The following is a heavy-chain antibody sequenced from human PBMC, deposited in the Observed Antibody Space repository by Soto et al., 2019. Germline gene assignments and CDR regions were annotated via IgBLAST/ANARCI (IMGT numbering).Heavy chain of an antibody. CDR1: GFTFSDSG. V-gene: IGHV3-30*18. Sequence: LRLSCAASGFTFSDSGMHWVRRAPGKGLEWVAVISYGGSYTYYVDSVKGRFTISRDNSNSTVFLQMNSLRAEDTAVYYCAKRIANYYYGMDVWGQGTTVTVSS. CDR3: AKRIANYYYGMDV. D-gene: IGHD6-6*01. J-gene: IGHJ6*02. CDR2: ISYGGSYT.